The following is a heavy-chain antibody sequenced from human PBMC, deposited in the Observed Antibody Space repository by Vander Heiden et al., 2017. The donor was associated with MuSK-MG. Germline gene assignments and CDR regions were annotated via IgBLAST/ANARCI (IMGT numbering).Heavy chain of an antibody. D-gene: IGHD5-18*01. V-gene: IGHV4-34*01. J-gene: IGHJ6*03. Sequence: QVQLQQWGAGLLKPSETLSLTCAVYGGSFSGYYWSWIRQPPGKGLEWIGEINHSGSTNYNPSLKSRVTISVDTSKNQFSLKLSSVTAADTAVYYCARGARLPRYYYYYYMDVWGKGTTVTVSS. CDR2: INHSGST. CDR1: GGSFSGYY. CDR3: ARGARLPRYYYYYYMDV.